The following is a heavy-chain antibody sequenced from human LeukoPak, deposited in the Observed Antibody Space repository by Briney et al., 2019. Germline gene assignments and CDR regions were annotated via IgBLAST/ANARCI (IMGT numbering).Heavy chain of an antibody. D-gene: IGHD3-10*01. J-gene: IGHJ6*02. CDR2: TYYRSKWYN. CDR3: ARGWFGELLWVNYYYYGMDV. Sequence: SQTLSLTCAISGDSVSSNSAAWNWIRQSPSRGLEWLGSTYYRSKWYNDYAVSVKSRITINPDTSKNQFSLQLNSVTPEDTAVYYCARGWFGELLWVNYYYYGMDVWGQGTTVTVSS. V-gene: IGHV6-1*01. CDR1: GDSVSSNSAA.